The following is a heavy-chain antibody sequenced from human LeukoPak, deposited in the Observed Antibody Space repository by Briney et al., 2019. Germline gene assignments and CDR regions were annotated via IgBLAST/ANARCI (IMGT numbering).Heavy chain of an antibody. CDR3: ARYYDYGSGSYTFDY. J-gene: IGHJ4*02. D-gene: IGHD3-10*01. Sequence: RGSLRLSCAASGFTFDDYGMSWVRQAPGKGLEWVSGINWIGGSTGYADSVKGRFTISRDNAKNSLYLQMNSLRAEDTALYYCARYYDYGSGSYTFDYWGQGTLVTVSS. CDR2: INWIGGST. V-gene: IGHV3-20*04. CDR1: GFTFDDYG.